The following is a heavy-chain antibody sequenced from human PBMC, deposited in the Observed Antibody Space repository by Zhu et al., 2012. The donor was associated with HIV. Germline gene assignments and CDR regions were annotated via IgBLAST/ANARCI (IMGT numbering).Heavy chain of an antibody. CDR2: VYYSGST. V-gene: IGHV4-59*08. CDR1: GGSTSSHY. J-gene: IGHJ1*01. D-gene: IGHD3-10*01. CDR3: ARRGPPGXRWFGEXIN. Sequence: QVQLQESGPGLVKPSETLSLTCSVSGGSTSSHYWSWIRQPPGKGLEWIGYVYYSGSTHYNPSLKSRVTISFDTSKNQFSLKLTSVTAADTAVYYCARRGPPGXRWFGEXINWGQGAWSRLL.